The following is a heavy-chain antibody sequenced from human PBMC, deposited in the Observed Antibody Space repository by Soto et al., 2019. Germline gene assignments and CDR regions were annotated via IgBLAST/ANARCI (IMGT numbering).Heavy chain of an antibody. CDR1: GGSISSYY. Sequence: SETLSLTCTVSGGSISSYYWSWIRQPPGKGLEWIGYIYYSGITNYNPSLKSRVTISVDTSKSQFSLKVNSVTAADTAVYYCASHTSAWAKVDFWGQGIVVTVSS. D-gene: IGHD2-2*01. CDR3: ASHTSAWAKVDF. CDR2: IYYSGIT. J-gene: IGHJ4*02. V-gene: IGHV4-59*01.